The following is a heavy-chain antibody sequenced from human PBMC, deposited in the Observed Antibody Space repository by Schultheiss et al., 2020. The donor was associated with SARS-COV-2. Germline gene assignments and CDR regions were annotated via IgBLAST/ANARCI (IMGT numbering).Heavy chain of an antibody. CDR3: ARETVIWAFDI. CDR2: IDWDDDK. Sequence: TLSLTCTVSGGSISSGGYYWSWIRQHPGKALEWLARIDWDDDKFYSTSLKTRLTISKDTSKNQVVLTMTNMDPVDTATYYCARETVIWAFDIWGQGTMVTVSS. J-gene: IGHJ3*02. CDR1: GGSISSGGYY. V-gene: IGHV2-70*16. D-gene: IGHD4-11*01.